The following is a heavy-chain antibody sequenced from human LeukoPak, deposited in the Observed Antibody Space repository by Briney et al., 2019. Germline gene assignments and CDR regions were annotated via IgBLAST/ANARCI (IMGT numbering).Heavy chain of an antibody. Sequence: ASVKVSCKASGYTFTSYYMHWVRQAPGQGLEWMGIINPSGGSTSYAQKFQGRVTMTRDTSTSTAYMELRSLRSDDTAVYYCARDSITMVRGAMGYWGQGTLVTVSS. CDR3: ARDSITMVRGAMGY. V-gene: IGHV1-46*01. D-gene: IGHD3-10*01. J-gene: IGHJ4*02. CDR2: INPSGGST. CDR1: GYTFTSYY.